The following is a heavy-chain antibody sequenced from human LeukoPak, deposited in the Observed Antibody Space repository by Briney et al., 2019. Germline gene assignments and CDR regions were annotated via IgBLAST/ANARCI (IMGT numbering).Heavy chain of an antibody. CDR3: ARWDYYDSSGYWDDAFDM. D-gene: IGHD3-22*01. Sequence: GGSLRLSCAASGFTFSHYTMNWVRQAPGKGLEWVSLISGSTTTIYYADSVKGRFTISRDNAKNSLFLQMNSLRVEDTAVYYCARWDYYDSSGYWDDAFDMWGQGTMVPVSS. J-gene: IGHJ3*02. CDR2: ISGSTTTI. V-gene: IGHV3-48*04. CDR1: GFTFSHYT.